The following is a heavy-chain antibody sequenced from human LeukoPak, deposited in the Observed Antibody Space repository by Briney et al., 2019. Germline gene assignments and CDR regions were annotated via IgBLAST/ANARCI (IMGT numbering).Heavy chain of an antibody. Sequence: GASVKVSCKASGYTFTGYYMHWVRQAPGQGLEWMGWINPNSGGTNYAQKFQGRVTMTRDTSISTAYMELSRLRSDDTAVYYCASLVAAAGMEEYFQHRGQGTLVTVSS. CDR1: GYTFTGYY. CDR3: ASLVAAAGMEEYFQH. V-gene: IGHV1-2*02. D-gene: IGHD6-13*01. CDR2: INPNSGGT. J-gene: IGHJ1*01.